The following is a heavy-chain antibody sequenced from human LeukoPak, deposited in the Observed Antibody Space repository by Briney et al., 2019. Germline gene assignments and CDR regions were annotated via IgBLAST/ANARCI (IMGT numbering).Heavy chain of an antibody. Sequence: SETLSLTCTVSGGSISSYYWSWIRQPPGKRLEWIGYIYTSGSTNYNPSLKSRVTISVDTSKNQFSLKLSSVTAADTAVYYCARHYDYVWGSYPTNYFDYWGQGTLVTVSS. V-gene: IGHV4-4*09. CDR1: GGSISSYY. D-gene: IGHD3-16*01. CDR3: ARHYDYVWGSYPTNYFDY. J-gene: IGHJ4*02. CDR2: IYTSGST.